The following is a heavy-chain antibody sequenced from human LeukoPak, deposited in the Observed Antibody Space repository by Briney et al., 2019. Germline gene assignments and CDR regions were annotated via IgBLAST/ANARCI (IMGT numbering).Heavy chain of an antibody. V-gene: IGHV4-4*07. CDR2: ISTSGST. CDR3: ARVGIQLWLRDY. J-gene: IGHJ4*02. D-gene: IGHD5-18*01. CDR1: GGSISSYY. Sequence: SETLSLTCTVSGGSISSYYWSWIRQPAGKGLEWIGRISTSGSTNYNPSLKSRVTISVDTSKNQFSLKLSSVTAADTAVYYCARVGIQLWLRDYWGQGTLVTVSS.